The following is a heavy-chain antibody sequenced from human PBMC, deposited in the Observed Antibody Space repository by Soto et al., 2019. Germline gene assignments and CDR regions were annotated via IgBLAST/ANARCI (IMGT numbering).Heavy chain of an antibody. J-gene: IGHJ4*02. CDR2: ISGSGGST. D-gene: IGHD5-12*01. Sequence: GGSLRLSCAASRITFSSYAMSWVRQAPGKGLEWVSAISGSGGSTYYADSVKGRFTISRDNSKNMLYLQMNSLRAEDTAVYYCAKTSGNVVHWGQGTLVTVSS. CDR3: AKTSGNVVH. CDR1: RITFSSYA. V-gene: IGHV3-23*01.